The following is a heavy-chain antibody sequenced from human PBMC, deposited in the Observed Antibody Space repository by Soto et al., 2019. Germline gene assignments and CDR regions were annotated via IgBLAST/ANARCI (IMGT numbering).Heavy chain of an antibody. V-gene: IGHV4-30-4*01. CDR3: ARGVITPGNLVVDF. CDR1: GGSLSRGDYF. CDR2: IYYSGST. D-gene: IGHD1-20*01. Sequence: SETLSLTFTVCGGSLSRGDYFWSWIRQPPGKGLECIGYIYYSGSTYYNSSLKSRVTISLDTSNNQFSLKLRSVTVADTAVYYCARGVITPGNLVVDFWGQGTLVTVSS. J-gene: IGHJ4*02.